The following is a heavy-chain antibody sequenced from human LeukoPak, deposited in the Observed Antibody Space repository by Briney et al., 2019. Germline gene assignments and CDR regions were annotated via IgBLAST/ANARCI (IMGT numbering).Heavy chain of an antibody. D-gene: IGHD3-22*01. CDR1: GGSISTYY. V-gene: IGHV4-59*12. CDR3: ARGRRITMIVVVIGFFYAFDI. J-gene: IGHJ3*02. CDR2: VYYSGST. Sequence: PSETLSLTCTVSGGSISTYYWNWIRQPPGKGLEWIAYVYYSGSTNYNPSLKSRVTISVDTSKNQFSLKLSSVTAADTAVYYCARGRRITMIVVVIGFFYAFDIWGQGTMVTVSS.